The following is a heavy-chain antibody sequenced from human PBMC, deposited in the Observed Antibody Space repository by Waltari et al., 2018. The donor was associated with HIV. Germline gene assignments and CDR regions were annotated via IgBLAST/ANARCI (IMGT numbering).Heavy chain of an antibody. CDR2: IITANDKV. D-gene: IGHD3-10*01. Sequence: QVQLVPSGAEVRTPGSSVKVHCKPSGGDFTSLGNNWVRQAPGQGLEWMGRIITANDKVTYAHKAQGRVTITSDKSTSTADMEMTNLRSGDTATYYCATARGTMGVDFDYWGQGTLITVSS. CDR1: GGDFTSLG. CDR3: ATARGTMGVDFDY. V-gene: IGHV1-69*02. J-gene: IGHJ4*02.